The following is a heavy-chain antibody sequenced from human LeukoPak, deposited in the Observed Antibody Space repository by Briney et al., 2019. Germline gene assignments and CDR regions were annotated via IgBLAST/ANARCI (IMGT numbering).Heavy chain of an antibody. CDR1: GGSISSGDYS. D-gene: IGHD3-10*01. V-gene: IGHV4-30-4*01. CDR2: IYYSGST. Sequence: PSETLSLTCTVSGGSISSGDYSWSWIRQPPGKGLEWIGYIYYSGSTYYNPSLKSRATISADTSKNQFSLKLSSVTAADTAVYYCARYRGDYYGPIDYWGQGTLVTVSS. CDR3: ARYRGDYYGPIDY. J-gene: IGHJ4*02.